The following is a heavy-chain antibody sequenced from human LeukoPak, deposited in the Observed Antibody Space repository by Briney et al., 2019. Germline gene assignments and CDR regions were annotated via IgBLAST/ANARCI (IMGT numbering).Heavy chain of an antibody. D-gene: IGHD5-12*01. Sequence: GGSLRLSCAASGFTFSSYEMNWVRQAPGKGLEWVSSISSSSSYIYYADSVKGRFTISRDNAKNSLYLQMNSPRAEDTAVYYCARDPRATITDPDAFDIWGQGTMVTVSS. CDR2: ISSSSSYI. V-gene: IGHV3-21*01. CDR1: GFTFSSYE. CDR3: ARDPRATITDPDAFDI. J-gene: IGHJ3*02.